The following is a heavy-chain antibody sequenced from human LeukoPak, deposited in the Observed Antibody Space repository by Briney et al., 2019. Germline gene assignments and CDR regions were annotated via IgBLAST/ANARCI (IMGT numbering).Heavy chain of an antibody. CDR1: GGTFSSYA. V-gene: IGHV1-69*01. J-gene: IGHJ6*04. CDR3: ATPRYSSGWSGGSYGMDV. Sequence: SVKASCKASGGTFSSYAISWVRQAPGQGLEWMGGIIPIFGTANYAQKFQGRVTITADESTSTAYMELSSLRSEDTAVYYCATPRYSSGWSGGSYGMDVWGKGTTVTVSS. D-gene: IGHD6-19*01. CDR2: IIPIFGTA.